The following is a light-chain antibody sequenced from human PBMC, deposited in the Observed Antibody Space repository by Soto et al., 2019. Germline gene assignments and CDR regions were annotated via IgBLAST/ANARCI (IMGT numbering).Light chain of an antibody. J-gene: IGLJ1*01. CDR3: CSYAGSPYV. Sequence: QSALTQPASVSGSPGQSTTISCTGTSSDVGSYNLVSWYQQHPGKAPKLVIYEVSKRPSGVSDRFSGCKSGNTASLTISGLQAEDEADYYCCSYAGSPYVFGTGTKLTVL. CDR1: SSDVGSYNL. CDR2: EVS. V-gene: IGLV2-23*02.